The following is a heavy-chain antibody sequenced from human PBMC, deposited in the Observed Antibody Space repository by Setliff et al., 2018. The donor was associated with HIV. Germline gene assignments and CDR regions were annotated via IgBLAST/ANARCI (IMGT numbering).Heavy chain of an antibody. Sequence: GGSLRLSCAASGFIFSSYGMHWVRQAPGKGLEWVAVIWYDGTNKYYADSVKGRFTISRDNSKKTLYLQMNSLRAEDTAVYYCVKDPYGGKGYFQYWGQGTVVTVSS. CDR2: IWYDGTNK. CDR1: GFIFSSYG. CDR3: VKDPYGGKGYFQY. J-gene: IGHJ1*01. D-gene: IGHD4-17*01. V-gene: IGHV3-33*03.